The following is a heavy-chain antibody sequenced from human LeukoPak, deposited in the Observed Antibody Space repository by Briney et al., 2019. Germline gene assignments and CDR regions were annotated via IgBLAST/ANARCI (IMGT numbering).Heavy chain of an antibody. V-gene: IGHV4-31*03. CDR2: IYYSGST. D-gene: IGHD3-22*01. CDR1: GGSISSGGYY. Sequence: PSETLSLTCTVSGGSISSGGYYWRWIRQHPGKGLEWIAYIYYSGSTYYNPSLKSRVTISVDTSKNRFSLKLSSVTAADTAVYYCARVPYYYDSSGSVDYWGQGTLVTVSS. J-gene: IGHJ4*02. CDR3: ARVPYYYDSSGSVDY.